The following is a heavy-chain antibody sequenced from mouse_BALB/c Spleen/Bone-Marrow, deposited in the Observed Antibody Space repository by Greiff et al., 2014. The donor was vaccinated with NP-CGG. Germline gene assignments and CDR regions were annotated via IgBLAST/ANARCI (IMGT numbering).Heavy chain of an antibody. J-gene: IGHJ1*01. V-gene: IGHV1-14*01. Sequence: EVQRVESGPELVKPGASVKMSCKASGYTFTSYVVHWVKQKPGQGLEWIGNINPYNDDTMYNEKFKGKATLTSDKSSSTAYMELSSLTSEDSAVYYCARSLYGYDWYFDVWGAGTTATVSS. D-gene: IGHD2-2*01. CDR1: GYTFTSYV. CDR3: ARSLYGYDWYFDV. CDR2: INPYNDDT.